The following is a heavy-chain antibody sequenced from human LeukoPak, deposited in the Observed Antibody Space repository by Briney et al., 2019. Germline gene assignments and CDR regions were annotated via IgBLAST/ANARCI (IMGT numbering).Heavy chain of an antibody. Sequence: GGSLRLSCAASGFTFTNYAMSWVRQAPGKGLEWVSAISGNGGNTYYADSVKGRFTFSRDSSKNTLYLQMNSLRADDTAVYYCAKAATTGNSYYYGMDVWGQGTTVTVSS. J-gene: IGHJ6*02. CDR1: GFTFTNYA. CDR3: AKAATTGNSYYYGMDV. CDR2: ISGNGGNT. D-gene: IGHD1-1*01. V-gene: IGHV3-23*01.